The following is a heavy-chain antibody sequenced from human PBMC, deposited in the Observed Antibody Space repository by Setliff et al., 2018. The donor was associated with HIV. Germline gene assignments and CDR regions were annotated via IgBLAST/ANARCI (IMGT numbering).Heavy chain of an antibody. CDR3: ARDPTTVMDYFDY. D-gene: IGHD4-17*01. CDR2: ISAYNGNT. Sequence: GASVKVSCKASGYTFTSYGVSWVRQAPGQGLEWMGWISAYNGNTNYAQKFQGRVTITADESTTTAYMELSSLRSEDTAVYYCARDPTTVMDYFDYWGQGTLVTVSS. V-gene: IGHV1-18*01. CDR1: GYTFTSYG. J-gene: IGHJ4*02.